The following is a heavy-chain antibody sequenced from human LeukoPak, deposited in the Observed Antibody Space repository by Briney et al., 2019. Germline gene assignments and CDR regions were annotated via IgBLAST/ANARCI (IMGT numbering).Heavy chain of an antibody. CDR1: GFTFSSYA. D-gene: IGHD3-22*01. CDR2: ISSDGSQT. J-gene: IGHJ4*02. Sequence: PGGSLRLSCAASGFTFSSYAMHWVRQAPGKGLEWVSSISSDGSQTNYADSVKGRLTTSRNNSKNTRYLQFDSLRVEYTAVYYCARGHGRSGYFDYWGQGTLVSVSS. V-gene: IGHV3-30*19. CDR3: ARGHGRSGYFDY.